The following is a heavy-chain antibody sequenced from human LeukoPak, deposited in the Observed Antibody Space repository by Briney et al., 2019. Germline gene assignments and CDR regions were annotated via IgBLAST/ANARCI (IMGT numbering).Heavy chain of an antibody. J-gene: IGHJ4*02. D-gene: IGHD6-13*01. CDR3: ARVAPGHDVGRGYFDY. CDR2: ITSTSYAI. V-gene: IGHV3-48*01. CDR1: SLLFNTYN. Sequence: PGGSQTLFCAASSLLFNTYNVNWLRHATGKGLEWLSYITSTSYAIYYGHSVKGRFPISRDNAKNSLYLQMNSLRAEDTAVYYCARVAPGHDVGRGYFDYWGQGTLVTVSS.